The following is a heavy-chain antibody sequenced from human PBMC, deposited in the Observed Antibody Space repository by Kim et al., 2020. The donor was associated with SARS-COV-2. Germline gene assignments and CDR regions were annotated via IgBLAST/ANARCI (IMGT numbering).Heavy chain of an antibody. CDR2: S. V-gene: IGHV6-1*01. Sequence: SDYAVSVKSRITINPATSKNQFSLQLTSVTPEDTAFYYCVRYSGWYYFDYWGQGTLVTVSS. J-gene: IGHJ4*02. CDR3: VRYSGWYYFDY. D-gene: IGHD6-19*01.